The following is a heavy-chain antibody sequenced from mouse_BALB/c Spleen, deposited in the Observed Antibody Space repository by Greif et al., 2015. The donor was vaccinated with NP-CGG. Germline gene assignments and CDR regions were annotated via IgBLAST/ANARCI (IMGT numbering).Heavy chain of an antibody. V-gene: IGHV1-54*01. CDR1: GYAFTNYL. CDR2: INPGSGGT. CDR3: ARSGGDYDVAY. Sequence: VQLQQSGAELVRPGTSAKVSCKASGYAFTNYLIEWVKQRPGQGLEWIGVINPGSGGTNYNEKFKGKATLTADKSSSTAYMQLSSLTSDDSAVYFCARSGGDYDVAYWGQETLVTVSA. J-gene: IGHJ3*01. D-gene: IGHD2-4*01.